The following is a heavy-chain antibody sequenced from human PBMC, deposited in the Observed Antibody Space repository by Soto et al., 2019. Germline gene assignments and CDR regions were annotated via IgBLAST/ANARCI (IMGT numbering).Heavy chain of an antibody. CDR1: GFSISSAYY. Sequence: SETLSLTCAVSGFSISSAYYWGWVRQPPGKGLEWIGSIYHSGSTYYNPSLKSRVTISVDTSKNQFSLKLTSVSAADTAVYYCARDTRVLAYSPFDPWGQGTLVTVSS. J-gene: IGHJ5*02. CDR2: IYHSGST. V-gene: IGHV4-38-2*02. CDR3: ARDTRVLAYSPFDP. D-gene: IGHD2-8*02.